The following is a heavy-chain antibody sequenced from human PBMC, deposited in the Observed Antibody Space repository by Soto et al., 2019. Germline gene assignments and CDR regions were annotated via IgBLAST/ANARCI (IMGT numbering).Heavy chain of an antibody. CDR3: AKDIACVGGDCYPGYGMDV. V-gene: IGHV3-23*01. D-gene: IGHD2-21*02. CDR1: GFTFSSYA. J-gene: IGHJ6*02. Sequence: EVQLLESGGGLVQPGGSLRLSCAASGFTFSSYAMSWVRQAPGKGLEWVSAISGSGGSTYYADSVKGRFTISRDNSKNTLYLQMNSLRAEDTAVYYCAKDIACVGGDCYPGYGMDVWGQGTTVTVSS. CDR2: ISGSGGST.